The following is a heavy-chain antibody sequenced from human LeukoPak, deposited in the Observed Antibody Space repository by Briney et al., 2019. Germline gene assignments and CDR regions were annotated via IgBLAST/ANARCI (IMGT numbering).Heavy chain of an antibody. V-gene: IGHV1-8*01. D-gene: IGHD3-3*01. CDR1: GYTFTSYD. J-gene: IGHJ5*02. CDR3: ARGFGVVTMVGGNWFDP. Sequence: ASVKVSCKASGYTFTSYDINWVRQATGQGLEWMGWMNPNSGNTGSAQKFQGRVTMTRNTSISTAYMELSSLRSEDTAVCYCARGFGVVTMVGGNWFDPWGQGTLVTVSS. CDR2: MNPNSGNT.